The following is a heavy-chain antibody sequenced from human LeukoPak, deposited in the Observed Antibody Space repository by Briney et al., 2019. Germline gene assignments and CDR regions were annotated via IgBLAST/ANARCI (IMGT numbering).Heavy chain of an antibody. J-gene: IGHJ4*02. CDR1: GGSISSYY. CDR3: ARDRLTTGDPLFDY. D-gene: IGHD4/OR15-4a*01. CDR2: IYTSGST. Sequence: SETLSLTCTVSGGSISSYYWSWIRQPAGKGLEWIGRIYTSGSTNYNPSLKSRVTMSVDTSKNQFSLKLSSVTAADTAVYYCARDRLTTGDPLFDYWGQGTLVTVSS. V-gene: IGHV4-4*07.